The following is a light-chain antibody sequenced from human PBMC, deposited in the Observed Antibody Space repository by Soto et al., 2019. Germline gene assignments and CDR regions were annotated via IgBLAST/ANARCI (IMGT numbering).Light chain of an antibody. Sequence: EIVLTQSPGTLSLSPGERTTLSCRASQSVSSSYFAWYQQKPRQAHTLLVYGASSRATGITDRCSGSGSETDVTITISRLEPEDFALYYCRQYRSTFWTFGQGTKVEIK. CDR2: GAS. J-gene: IGKJ1*01. CDR3: RQYRSTFWT. V-gene: IGKV3-20*01. CDR1: QSVSSSY.